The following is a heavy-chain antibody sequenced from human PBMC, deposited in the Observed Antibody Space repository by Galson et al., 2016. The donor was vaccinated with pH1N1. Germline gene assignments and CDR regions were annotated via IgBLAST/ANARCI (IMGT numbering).Heavy chain of an antibody. D-gene: IGHD4-17*01. CDR2: IYYSGST. Sequence: TLSLTCTVSGGSISSGDYYWSWIRQPPGKGLEWIGYIYYSGSTYYNPSLKSRVTISVDTSENQFSLKLSSVTAADTAVHYCARLLYGDYVGTLDYWGQGTLVTV. J-gene: IGHJ4*02. CDR3: ARLLYGDYVGTLDY. CDR1: GGSISSGDYY. V-gene: IGHV4-30-4*01.